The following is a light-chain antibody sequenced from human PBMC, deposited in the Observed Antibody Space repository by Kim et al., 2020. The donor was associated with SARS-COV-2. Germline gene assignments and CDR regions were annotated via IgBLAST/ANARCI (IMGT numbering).Light chain of an antibody. V-gene: IGLV4-69*01. J-gene: IGLJ2*01. CDR2: LNGDGRH. CDR3: QTWGTGIQV. Sequence: QPVLTQSPSASASLGASVKLTCTLSSGHSSYAIAWHQQQPEKGPRYLMKLNGDGRHNKGDGIPDRFSGSSSGAERYLTISSLQSEDEADYYCQTWGTGIQVFGGGTQVTVL. CDR1: SGHSSYA.